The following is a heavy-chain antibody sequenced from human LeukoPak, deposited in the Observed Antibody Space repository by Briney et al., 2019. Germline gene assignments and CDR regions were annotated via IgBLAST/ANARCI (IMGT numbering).Heavy chain of an antibody. CDR2: IGASGGST. D-gene: IGHD2-2*01. CDR3: AKDRSCNKTSCLGVSDY. CDR1: GFTFSNYA. J-gene: IGHJ4*02. Sequence: PGGSLRLSCAASGFTFSNYAMSWVRQAPGKGLEWVSVIGASGGSTYYADSVKGRFTISRDNSKNTLYLQMNSLRAEDTAVYYCAKDRSCNKTSCLGVSDYWGQGTPVTVSS. V-gene: IGHV3-23*01.